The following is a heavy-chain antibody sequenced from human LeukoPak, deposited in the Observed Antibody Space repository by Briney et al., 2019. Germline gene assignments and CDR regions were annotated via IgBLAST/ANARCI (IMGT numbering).Heavy chain of an antibody. J-gene: IGHJ3*02. D-gene: IGHD3-22*01. CDR2: MNPNSGNT. Sequence: ASVKVSCKASGYTFTSYDINWVRQATGQGLEWMGWMNPNSGNTGYAQKFQGRVTITRNTSISTAYMELSSLRSEDTAVYYCAISGYYSESAFDIWGQGTMVTVSS. V-gene: IGHV1-8*03. CDR3: AISGYYSESAFDI. CDR1: GYTFTSYD.